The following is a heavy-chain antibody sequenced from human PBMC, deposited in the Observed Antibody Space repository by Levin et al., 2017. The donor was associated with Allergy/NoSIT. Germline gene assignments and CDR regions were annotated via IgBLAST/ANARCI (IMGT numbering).Heavy chain of an antibody. Sequence: GGSLRLSCTASGFTFDDYAMSWFRQAPGKGLEWLGFIRSKAYGGTTEYAASVKGRFTISRDDSKDIAHLRMHSLKTQDTTVYYCSRHWGYGAYTVTLTPAYYFDYWGQGTLVTVSS. CDR3: SRHWGYGAYTVTLTPAYYFDY. CDR1: GFTFDDYA. J-gene: IGHJ4*02. V-gene: IGHV3-49*03. D-gene: IGHD5-12*01. CDR2: IRSKAYGGTT.